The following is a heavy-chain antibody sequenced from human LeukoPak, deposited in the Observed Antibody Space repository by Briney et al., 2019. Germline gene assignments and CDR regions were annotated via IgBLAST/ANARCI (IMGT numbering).Heavy chain of an antibody. D-gene: IGHD3-16*02. J-gene: IGHJ4*02. CDR2: INHSGST. Sequence: PSETLSLTCAVYGGSFSGYYWSWIRQPPGKGLEWIGEINHSGSTNYNPSLKSRVTISVDTSKNQFSLKLSSVTAADTAVYYCARNSYVWGSYRFDYWGQGTLVTVSS. V-gene: IGHV4-34*01. CDR3: ARNSYVWGSYRFDY. CDR1: GGSFSGYY.